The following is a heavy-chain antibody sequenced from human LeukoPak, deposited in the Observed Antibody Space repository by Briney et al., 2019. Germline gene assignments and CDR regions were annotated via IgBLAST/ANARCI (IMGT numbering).Heavy chain of an antibody. CDR2: ISSSGVIT. CDR3: AKLSGWDRWFDP. Sequence: GGSLRLSCAASGFTFSTYAMSWVRQAPGKGLEWVSGISSSGVITYYADSVKGRFTISRDNSKNTLYLQMNSLRAEDTGVYCCAKLSGWDRWFDPWGQGTLVTVSS. V-gene: IGHV3-23*01. CDR1: GFTFSTYA. J-gene: IGHJ5*02. D-gene: IGHD6-19*01.